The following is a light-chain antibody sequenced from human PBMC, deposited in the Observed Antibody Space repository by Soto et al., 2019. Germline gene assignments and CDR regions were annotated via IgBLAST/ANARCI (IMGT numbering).Light chain of an antibody. CDR2: GAS. J-gene: IGKJ1*01. CDR3: QKCGDSLWP. V-gene: IGKV3-20*01. CDR1: QSVRSSY. Sequence: EIVLTQSPGTLSLSPGERATLSCRASQSVRSSYLAWYQQKPGQTPRLLIYGASIRATGIPDRFSGSGSGTDFTLTISRLEPEDFAVYYCQKCGDSLWPFGQGTKVEIK.